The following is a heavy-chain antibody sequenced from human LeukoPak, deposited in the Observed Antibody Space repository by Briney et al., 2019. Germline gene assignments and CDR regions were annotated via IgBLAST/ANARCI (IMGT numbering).Heavy chain of an antibody. CDR1: GGSISSYY. J-gene: IGHJ4*02. CDR3: ARGPIGPRYFDY. Sequence: SETLSLTCTVSGGSISSYYWSWIRQPPGKGLEWIGYIYDSGSTNYNPSLKSRVTISVDTSKNQFSLKLSSVTAADTAVYYCARGPIGPRYFDYWGQGTLVTVSS. V-gene: IGHV4-59*12. CDR2: IYDSGST.